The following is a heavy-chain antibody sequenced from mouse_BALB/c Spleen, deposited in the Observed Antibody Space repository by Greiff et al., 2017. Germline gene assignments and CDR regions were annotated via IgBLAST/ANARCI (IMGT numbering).Heavy chain of an antibody. J-gene: IGHJ4*01. CDR1: GYTFTSYW. CDR3: TRGRDYGNYYAMDY. D-gene: IGHD2-1*01. Sequence: LQQPGSELVRPGASVKLSCKASGYTFTSYWMHWVKQRHGQGLEWIGNIYPGSGSTNYDEKFKSKGTLTVDTSSSTAYMHLSSLTSEDSAVYYCTRGRDYGNYYAMDYWGQGTSVTVSS. CDR2: IYPGSGST. V-gene: IGHV1S22*01.